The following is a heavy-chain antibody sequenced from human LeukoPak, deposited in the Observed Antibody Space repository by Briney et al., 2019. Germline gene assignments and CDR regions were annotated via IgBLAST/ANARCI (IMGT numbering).Heavy chain of an antibody. D-gene: IGHD5-24*01. Sequence: PGGSLRLSCAASGFTFSTYWMTWVRQAPGKGLEWVSGVSATGGGTYYADFVKGRFTVSRDNSESTLYLQMSSLRVEDTAVYYCANLLSYYNSDGDVWGQGTLVTVSS. V-gene: IGHV3-23*01. CDR3: ANLLSYYNSDGDV. CDR1: GFTFSTYW. CDR2: VSATGGGT. J-gene: IGHJ4*02.